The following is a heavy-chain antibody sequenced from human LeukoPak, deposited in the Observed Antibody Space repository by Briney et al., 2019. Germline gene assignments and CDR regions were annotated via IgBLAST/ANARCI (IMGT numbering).Heavy chain of an antibody. V-gene: IGHV3-21*04. CDR2: ISSSSSYI. CDR3: AKGLKWELRGAFDI. CDR1: GFTFSSYS. D-gene: IGHD1-26*01. Sequence: GGSLRLSCAASGFTFSSYSMNWVRQAPGKGLEWVSSISSSSSYIYYADSVKGRFTISRDNAKNSLYLQMNSLRAEDTALYYCAKGLKWELRGAFDIWGQGTMVTVSS. J-gene: IGHJ3*02.